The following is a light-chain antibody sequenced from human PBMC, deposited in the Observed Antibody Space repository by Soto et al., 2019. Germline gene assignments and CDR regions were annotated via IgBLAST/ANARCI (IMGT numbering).Light chain of an antibody. CDR1: QDIRGA. CDR3: QQFNSYPII. V-gene: IGKV1-13*02. CDR2: DVS. J-gene: IGKJ5*01. Sequence: AIQLTQSPSSLSASVGDRVIITCRASQDIRGALAWYQQKPGKAPKILIYDVSSLQSGVPSRFSGSSSGTDFTLTISGLQPEDFATYYCQQFNSYPIIFGQGTRLDIK.